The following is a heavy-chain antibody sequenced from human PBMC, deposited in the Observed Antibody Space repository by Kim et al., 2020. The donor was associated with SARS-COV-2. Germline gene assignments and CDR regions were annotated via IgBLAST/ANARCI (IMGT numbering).Heavy chain of an antibody. D-gene: IGHD3-10*01. Sequence: SETLSLTCAVYGGSFSGYYWSWIRQPPGKGLEWIGEINHSGSTNYNPSLKSRVTISVDTSKNQFSLKLSSVTAADTAVYYCARGGGIYGSGSYYQSTNY. CDR3: ARGGGIYGSGSYYQSTNY. CDR1: GGSFSGYY. V-gene: IGHV4-34*01. CDR2: INHSGST. J-gene: IGHJ6*01.